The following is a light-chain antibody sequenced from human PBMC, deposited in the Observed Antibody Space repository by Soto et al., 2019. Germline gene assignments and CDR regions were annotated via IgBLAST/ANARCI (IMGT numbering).Light chain of an antibody. Sequence: EKVMTQSPATLSVPPGERATLSCRASQSVGSNLAWYQQKPGQAPRLLVSGASTRATGIAARFNGGGSGTEFTLTISSLQSEDFAVYYCQQYNDWPRTFGQGTKVDIK. V-gene: IGKV3-15*01. CDR1: QSVGSN. CDR2: GAS. CDR3: QQYNDWPRT. J-gene: IGKJ1*01.